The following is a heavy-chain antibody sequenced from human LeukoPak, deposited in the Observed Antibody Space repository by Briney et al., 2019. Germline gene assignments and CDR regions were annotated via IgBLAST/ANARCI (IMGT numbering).Heavy chain of an antibody. D-gene: IGHD3-3*01. CDR2: ISAYNGNT. V-gene: IGHV1-18*01. Sequence: ASVKVSCKASGYTFTSYGISWVRQAPGQGLEWMGWISAYNGNTNYAQKLQCRVTMTTDTSTSTAYMELRSLRSDDTAVYYCARSGYYTSDYYYYMDVWGKGTTVTVSS. J-gene: IGHJ6*03. CDR1: GYTFTSYG. CDR3: ARSGYYTSDYYYYMDV.